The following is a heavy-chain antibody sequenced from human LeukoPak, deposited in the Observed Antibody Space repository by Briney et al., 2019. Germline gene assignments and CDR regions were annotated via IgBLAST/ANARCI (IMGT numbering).Heavy chain of an antibody. J-gene: IGHJ3*02. D-gene: IGHD3-16*02. CDR2: ISGSGGST. Sequence: PGGSLRLSCAASGFTFSSYAMSWVRQAPGKGLEWVSAISGSGGSTYYADSVKGRFTISRDNSKNTLYLQMNSLRAEDTAVYYCAKGEGGDDYVWGSYRSTVITAFDIWGQGTMVTVSS. CDR3: AKGEGGDDYVWGSYRSTVITAFDI. V-gene: IGHV3-23*01. CDR1: GFTFSSYA.